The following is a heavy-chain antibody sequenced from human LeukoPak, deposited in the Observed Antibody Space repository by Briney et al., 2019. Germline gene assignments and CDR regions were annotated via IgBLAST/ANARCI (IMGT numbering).Heavy chain of an antibody. D-gene: IGHD2-21*01. CDR2: IHYTGST. Sequence: SETLSLTCTVSGVSISSSNYYWGWIRQPPGKGLEWIGNIHYTGSTYYDPSLKSRVTISVDTSRNQFSLKLSSVTAADTAVYYCARGVGGATVGDCWGQGTLVTVSS. V-gene: IGHV4-39*01. CDR3: ARGVGGATVGDC. CDR1: GVSISSSNYY. J-gene: IGHJ4*02.